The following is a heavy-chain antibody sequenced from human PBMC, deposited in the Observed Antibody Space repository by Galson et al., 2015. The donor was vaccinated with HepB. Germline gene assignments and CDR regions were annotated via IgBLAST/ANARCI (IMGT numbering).Heavy chain of an antibody. CDR1: GFTFGSYA. CDR3: AKDMWSHYGMDV. Sequence: SLRLSCAASGFTFGSYAMSWVRQAPGKGLEWVSAISGSGGSTYYADSVKGRFTISRDNSKNTLYLEMNSLRAEDTAIHYCAKDMWSHYGMDVWGQGTTVTVSS. V-gene: IGHV3-23*01. CDR2: ISGSGGST. J-gene: IGHJ6*02. D-gene: IGHD1-26*01.